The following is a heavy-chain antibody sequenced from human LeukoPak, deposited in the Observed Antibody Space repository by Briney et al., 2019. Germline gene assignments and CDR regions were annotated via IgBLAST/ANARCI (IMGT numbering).Heavy chain of an antibody. CDR2: IYYSGST. D-gene: IGHD6-13*01. CDR3: ARDSSSWKGGTDY. V-gene: IGHV4-39*07. CDR1: GGSISSSSYY. J-gene: IGHJ4*02. Sequence: PSETLSLTCTVSGGSISSSSYYWGWIRQPPGKGLEWIGSIYYSGSTYYNPSLKSRVTISVDTSKNQFSLKLSSVTAADTAVYYCARDSSSWKGGTDYWGQGTLVTASS.